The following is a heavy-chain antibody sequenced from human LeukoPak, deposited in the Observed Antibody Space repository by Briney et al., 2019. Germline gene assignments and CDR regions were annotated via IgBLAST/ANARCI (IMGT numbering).Heavy chain of an antibody. Sequence: ASVKVSCKASGYTFTSYGISWVRQAPGQGLEWMGWISAYNGNTNYAQKLQGRVTMTTDTSTSTAYMELRSLRSDDTAVYYCARGALTTIFGVVIISRGHAFDIWGQGTMVTVSS. CDR3: ARGALTTIFGVVIISRGHAFDI. D-gene: IGHD3-3*01. J-gene: IGHJ3*02. CDR2: ISAYNGNT. V-gene: IGHV1-18*01. CDR1: GYTFTSYG.